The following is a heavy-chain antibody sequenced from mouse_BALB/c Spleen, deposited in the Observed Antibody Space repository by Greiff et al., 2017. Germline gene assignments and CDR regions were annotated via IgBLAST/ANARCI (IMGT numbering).Heavy chain of an antibody. Sequence: EVQLVESGGGLVKPGGSLKLSCAASGFTFSDYYMYWVRQTPEKRLEWVATISDGGSYTYYPDSVKGRFTISRDNAKNNLYLQMSSLKSEDTAMYYCAREALLSYAMDYWGQGTSVTVSS. J-gene: IGHJ4*01. D-gene: IGHD2-1*01. V-gene: IGHV5-4*02. CDR1: GFTFSDYY. CDR3: AREALLSYAMDY. CDR2: ISDGGSYT.